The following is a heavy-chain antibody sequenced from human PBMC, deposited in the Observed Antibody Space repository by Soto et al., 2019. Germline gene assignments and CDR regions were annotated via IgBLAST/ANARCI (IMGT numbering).Heavy chain of an antibody. CDR2: TYYRSKWYK. Sequence: SQTLSLTCAISGSSVSSKRAAWNWIIQSPSRGLEWLGRTYYRSKWYKDYAVSVKSRITINPDTSKNQFSLHLNSVTPEDTAVYYCATFLSNTSPELWGEGTKVTVSS. J-gene: IGHJ3*01. CDR1: GSSVSSKRAA. CDR3: ATFLSNTSPEL. V-gene: IGHV6-1*01. D-gene: IGHD2-2*01.